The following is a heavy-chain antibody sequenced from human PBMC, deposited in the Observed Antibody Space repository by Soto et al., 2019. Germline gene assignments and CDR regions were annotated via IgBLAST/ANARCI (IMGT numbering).Heavy chain of an antibody. CDR3: ARDRAAPDSSGYYYWFDP. V-gene: IGHV1-18*01. Sequence: ASVKVSCKASGYTFTSYGISWVRQAPGQGLEWMGWISAYNGNTNYAQKLQGRVTMTTDTSTSTAYMELRSLRSDDTAVYYCARDRAAPDSSGYYYWFDPWGQGTLVTVSS. D-gene: IGHD3-22*01. CDR1: GYTFTSYG. J-gene: IGHJ5*02. CDR2: ISAYNGNT.